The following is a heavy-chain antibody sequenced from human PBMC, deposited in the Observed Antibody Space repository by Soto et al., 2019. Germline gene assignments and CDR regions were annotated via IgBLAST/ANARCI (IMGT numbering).Heavy chain of an antibody. CDR3: ARGAGELYAFDI. CDR2: IIPLLGIA. V-gene: IGHV1-69*02. D-gene: IGHD1-26*01. Sequence: QVQLVQSGAEVKKPGSSVKVSYKASGGTFSSYTISWVRQAPGQGLEWMGRIIPLLGIANYAQKFQGRVTITADKSTSTAYMELSSLRSEDTAVYYCARGAGELYAFDIWGQGTMVTVSS. CDR1: GGTFSSYT. J-gene: IGHJ3*02.